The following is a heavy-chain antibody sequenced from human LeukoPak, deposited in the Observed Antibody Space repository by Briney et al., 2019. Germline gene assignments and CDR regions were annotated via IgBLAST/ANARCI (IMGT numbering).Heavy chain of an antibody. D-gene: IGHD3-3*01. J-gene: IGHJ5*02. CDR3: ATRRLERRAGSWFDP. CDR2: MNPNSGNT. V-gene: IGHV1-8*03. Sequence: ASVKVSCKASGYTFTSYYMHWVRQAPGQGLEWMGWMNPNSGNTGYAQKFQGRISITRNTSINTAYMQLSSLTSDDTAVYYCATRRLERRAGSWFDPWGQGTLVTVSS. CDR1: GYTFTSYY.